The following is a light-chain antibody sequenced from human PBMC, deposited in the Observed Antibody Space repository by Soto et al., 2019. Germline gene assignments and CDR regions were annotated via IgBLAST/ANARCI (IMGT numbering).Light chain of an antibody. V-gene: IGKV3-20*01. Sequence: EIVLTQSPGTLSLSPGERATLSCRASQSFSSTFLGWYQQKPGQTPRLVIYAASTRAIGIPDRFSGSGSGTDYTLRISRLEPEDFAVYYSQQYGSAPGTFGQGTKVEIK. CDR3: QQYGSAPGT. CDR2: AAS. CDR1: QSFSSTF. J-gene: IGKJ1*01.